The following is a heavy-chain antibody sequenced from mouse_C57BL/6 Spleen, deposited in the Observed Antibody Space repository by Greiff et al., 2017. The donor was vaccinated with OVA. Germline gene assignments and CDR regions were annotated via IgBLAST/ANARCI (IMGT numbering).Heavy chain of an antibody. Sequence: EVQLQQSGPELVKPGASVTMSCKASGYTFTDYNMHWVKQSHGKSLEWIGYINPNNGGTSYNQKFKGKATLTVNKSSSTAYMELRSLTSEESAVYYCARYYYGSRPGYFDVWGTGTTVTVSS. CDR3: ARYYYGSRPGYFDV. J-gene: IGHJ1*03. V-gene: IGHV1-22*01. CDR2: INPNNGGT. CDR1: GYTFTDYN. D-gene: IGHD1-1*01.